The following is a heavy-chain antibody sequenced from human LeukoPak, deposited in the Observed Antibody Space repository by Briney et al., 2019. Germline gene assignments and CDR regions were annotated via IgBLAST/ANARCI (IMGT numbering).Heavy chain of an antibody. D-gene: IGHD3-22*01. CDR3: ARSPYYYDSSGYHDAFDI. CDR1: KFTFSTYT. Sequence: PGGSLRLSCAASKFTFSTYTMHWVRQAPGKGLEWVSVIYCDGSNKYYADSVKGRFTISRDNSKNTLYLQMNSLRAEDTAVYYCARSPYYYDSSGYHDAFDIWGQWTRVTVSS. V-gene: IGHV3-30-3*01. J-gene: IGHJ3*02. CDR2: IYCDGSNK.